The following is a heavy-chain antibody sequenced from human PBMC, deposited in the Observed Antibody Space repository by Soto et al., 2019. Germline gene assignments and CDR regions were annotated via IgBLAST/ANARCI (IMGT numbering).Heavy chain of an antibody. V-gene: IGHV4-34*01. J-gene: IGHJ6*02. CDR1: GGSFSGYY. D-gene: IGHD3-10*01. Sequence: SATLSLTCAVYGGSFSGYYWSWIRQPPGKGLERIGEINHSGSTNYILSLKSRVTISVDTSKNQFSLKLSSVTAADTAVYYCARGYYYGSGSYFYYYGMDVWGQGNTVTVSS. CDR3: ARGYYYGSGSYFYYYGMDV. CDR2: INHSGST.